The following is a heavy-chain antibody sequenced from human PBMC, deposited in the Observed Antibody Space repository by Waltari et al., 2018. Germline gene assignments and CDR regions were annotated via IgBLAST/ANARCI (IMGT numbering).Heavy chain of an antibody. V-gene: IGHV3-23*03. CDR1: GFTFSSYA. D-gene: IGHD1-26*01. J-gene: IGHJ4*02. CDR2: IYSGGST. Sequence: EVQLLESGGGLVQPGGSLSLSCAASGFTFSSYALSWVRQAPGKGLEWVSVIYSGGSTYYADSVKGRFTISRDNSKNTLYLQMNSLRAEDTAVYYCAKDLLVGAGSDYWGQGTLVTVSS. CDR3: AKDLLVGAGSDY.